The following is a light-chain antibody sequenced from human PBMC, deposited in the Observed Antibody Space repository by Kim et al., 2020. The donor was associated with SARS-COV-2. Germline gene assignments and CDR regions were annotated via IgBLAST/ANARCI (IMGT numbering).Light chain of an antibody. J-gene: IGLJ3*02. CDR3: QVWDNGTVV. Sequence: VSPGQTVTIPCSGDKLGDKHFSWYQQRPGQSPLLVIYLDARRPSGIPKRFSGSNSGTTATLTISATQTTDEADYFCQVWDNGTVVFGGGTQLTVL. CDR2: LDA. CDR1: KLGDKH. V-gene: IGLV3-1*01.